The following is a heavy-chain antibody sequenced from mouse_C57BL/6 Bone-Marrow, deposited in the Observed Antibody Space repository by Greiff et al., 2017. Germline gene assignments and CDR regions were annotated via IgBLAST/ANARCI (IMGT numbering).Heavy chain of an antibody. J-gene: IGHJ4*01. CDR2: IDPDDGET. CDR1: GFNFKDYY. V-gene: IGHV14-2*01. CDR3: ARGSYDYDGYAMDY. D-gene: IGHD2-4*01. Sequence: EVQLQQSGAELVKPGASVKLSCTASGFNFKDYYMHWVKQRTEQGLEWIGRIDPDDGETKSAPKFQGKATITADTSSNTAYLQLSSLTSADTAVYYCARGSYDYDGYAMDYWGQGTSVTVSS.